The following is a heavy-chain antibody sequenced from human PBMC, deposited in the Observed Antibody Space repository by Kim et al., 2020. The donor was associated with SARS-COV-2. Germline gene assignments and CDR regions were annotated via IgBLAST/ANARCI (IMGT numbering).Heavy chain of an antibody. CDR1: GGTFSSYA. CDR3: ARDSSSWYDAFDI. V-gene: IGHV1-69*13. D-gene: IGHD6-13*01. CDR2: IIPIFGTA. Sequence: SVKVSCKASGGTFSSYAISWVRQAPGQGLEWMGGIIPIFGTANYAQKFQGRVTITADESTSTAYMELSSLRSEDTAVYYCARDSSSWYDAFDIWGQGTMVTVSS. J-gene: IGHJ3*02.